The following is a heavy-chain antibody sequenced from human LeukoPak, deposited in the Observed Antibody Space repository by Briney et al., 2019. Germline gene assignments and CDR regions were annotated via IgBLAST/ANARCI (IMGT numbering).Heavy chain of an antibody. V-gene: IGHV3-74*01. J-gene: IGHJ4*02. CDR3: ARDRTPDTLDY. CDR1: GFTFTSDW. D-gene: IGHD2-15*01. Sequence: GGSLRLSCAASGFTFTSDWMHWVRQGPGKGLVWVSQINTDGSIAFYADSVKGRFTISRDNAKNTLYLQMNSLRAEDTPIYYCARDRTPDTLDYWGQGTPVTVSS. CDR2: INTDGSIA.